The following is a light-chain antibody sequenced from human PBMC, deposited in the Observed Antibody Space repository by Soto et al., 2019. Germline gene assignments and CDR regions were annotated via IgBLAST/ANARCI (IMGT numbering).Light chain of an antibody. J-gene: IGKJ4*01. CDR2: GAS. CDR3: QQYGSSPPLS. V-gene: IGKV3-20*01. Sequence: EIVLTHSPGTLSLSPVERVTLSFSSSQSVTSSYIAWYQQKSGQAPRLLLYGASSRATGIPDRFRGSGSGTDFTLTISRLEPEDFAVYYCQQYGSSPPLSFGGGTKVDIK. CDR1: QSVTSSY.